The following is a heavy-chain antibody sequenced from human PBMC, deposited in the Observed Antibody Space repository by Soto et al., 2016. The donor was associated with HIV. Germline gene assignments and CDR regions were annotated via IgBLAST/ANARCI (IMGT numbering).Heavy chain of an antibody. J-gene: IGHJ4*02. CDR2: IYYSGTT. CDR3: ATGPLKLDF. V-gene: IGHV4-39*01. Sequence: QMQLQESGPRLVKPSGTLSLTCTVSGGSITNRSYYWAWIRQPPVKGLEWIGNIYYSGTTHYNPSLKSRVSIAVDTSRNQFSLRLNSVTAADTAVYYCATGPLKLDFWGQGIRGHRLH. CDR1: GGSITNRSYY.